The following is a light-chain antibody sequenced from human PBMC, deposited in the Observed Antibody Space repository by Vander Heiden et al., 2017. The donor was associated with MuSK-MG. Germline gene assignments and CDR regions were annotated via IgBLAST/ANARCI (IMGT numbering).Light chain of an antibody. CDR2: AAS. CDR1: QSISSY. J-gene: IGKJ2*01. V-gene: IGKV1-39*01. CDR3: QQSDSTPYT. Sequence: DIQMTQSPSSLSASVGDRVTITWRASQSISSYLNWYQQKAGQAPKLLIYAASGLQGGVPSRFNGSGSGTGFTLTINSLRPDDFATYYCQQSDSTPYTFGQGTKLEIK.